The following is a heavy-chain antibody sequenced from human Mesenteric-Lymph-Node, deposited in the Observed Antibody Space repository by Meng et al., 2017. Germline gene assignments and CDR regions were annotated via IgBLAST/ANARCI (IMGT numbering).Heavy chain of an antibody. V-gene: IGHV1-3*01. CDR2: INAGNGNT. D-gene: IGHD6-19*01. CDR1: GYTFTTYA. CDR3: ARCIAVAGNWFDP. J-gene: IGHJ5*02. Sequence: QVHLVQSGAEVKKPGASVKVSCKASGYTFTTYAIHWVRQAPGQRLEWMGWINAGNGNTRYSQKFQGRVSITRDTSAGTAYMELSSLRSEDTAVYYCARCIAVAGNWFDPWGQGTLVTVSS.